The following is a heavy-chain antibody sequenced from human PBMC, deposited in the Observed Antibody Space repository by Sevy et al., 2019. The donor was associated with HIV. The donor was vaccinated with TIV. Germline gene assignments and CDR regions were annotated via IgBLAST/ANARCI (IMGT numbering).Heavy chain of an antibody. D-gene: IGHD3-3*01. CDR2: ISWNSGSI. CDR1: GFTFDDYA. V-gene: IGHV3-9*01. Sequence: GGSLRLSCAASGFTFDDYAMHWVRQAPGKGLEWVSGISWNSGSIGYADSVKGRFSISRDNAKNSLYLQMNSLRAEDTALYYCAKDNGHYFWSGSPYFQHWGQGTMVTVSS. J-gene: IGHJ1*01. CDR3: AKDNGHYFWSGSPYFQH.